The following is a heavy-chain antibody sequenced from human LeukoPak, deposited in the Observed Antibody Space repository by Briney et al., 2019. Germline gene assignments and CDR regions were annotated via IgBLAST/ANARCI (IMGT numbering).Heavy chain of an antibody. CDR2: IIPILGIA. CDR1: GGTFSSYA. CDR3: ARVLPTYYYDSSGPSYFDY. Sequence: GSSVKVSCKASGGTFSSYAISWVRQAPGQGLEWMGRIIPILGIANYAQKFQGRVTITADKSTSTAYMELSNLRSEDTAVYYCARVLPTYYYDSSGPSYFDYWGQGTLVTVSS. V-gene: IGHV1-69*04. J-gene: IGHJ4*02. D-gene: IGHD3-22*01.